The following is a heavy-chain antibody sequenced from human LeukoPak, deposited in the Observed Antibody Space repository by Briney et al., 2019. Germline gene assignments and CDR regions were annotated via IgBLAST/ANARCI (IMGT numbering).Heavy chain of an antibody. CDR3: ARDRVGSSSWKGY. Sequence: PGGSLRLSCAASGFTFSGYWMSWVRQAPGKGLEWVANIKQDGSEKNYVDSVKGRFTISRDNAKNSLYLQMNSLRAKDTALYYCARDRVGSSSWKGYWGQGTLVTVSS. CDR2: IKQDGSEK. CDR1: GFTFSGYW. V-gene: IGHV3-7*04. J-gene: IGHJ4*02. D-gene: IGHD6-13*01.